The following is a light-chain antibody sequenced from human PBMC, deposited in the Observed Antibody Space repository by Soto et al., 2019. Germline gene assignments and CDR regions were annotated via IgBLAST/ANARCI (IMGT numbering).Light chain of an antibody. J-gene: IGKJ5*01. Sequence: AIRMTQSPSSLSASTGDRVTITCRASQGISSYLAWYQQKPGKAPKLLIYAASTLQSGVPSRFSGSGSGTDFTLTISGLQSEDFATYYCQQYYSYPPAITFGQGTRLEIK. CDR2: AAS. CDR3: QQYYSYPPAIT. CDR1: QGISSY. V-gene: IGKV1-8*01.